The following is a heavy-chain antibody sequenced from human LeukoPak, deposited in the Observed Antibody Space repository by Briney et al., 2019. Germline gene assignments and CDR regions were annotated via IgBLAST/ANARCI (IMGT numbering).Heavy chain of an antibody. CDR1: GFTFSTYA. D-gene: IGHD3-10*01. V-gene: IGHV3-9*01. J-gene: IGHJ4*02. Sequence: PGGSLRLSCAASGFTFSTYAMSWVRQAPGKGLEWVSGISWNSGSIGYADSVKGRFTISRDNAKNSLYLQMNSLRAEDTALYYCAKDIEVWFGGSPSYYFDYWGQGTLVTVSS. CDR3: AKDIEVWFGGSPSYYFDY. CDR2: ISWNSGSI.